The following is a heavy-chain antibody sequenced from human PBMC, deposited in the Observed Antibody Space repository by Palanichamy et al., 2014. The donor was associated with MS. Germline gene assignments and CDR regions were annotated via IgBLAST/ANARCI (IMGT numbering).Heavy chain of an antibody. J-gene: IGHJ4*02. CDR3: ARDLRKIAAPLDY. CDR2: IKQDGSEK. Sequence: LEWVANIKQDGSEKYYVDSVKGRSTISRDNAKNSLYLQMNSLRAEDTAVYYCARDLRKIAAPLDYWGQGTLVTVSS. V-gene: IGHV3-7*01. D-gene: IGHD6-13*01.